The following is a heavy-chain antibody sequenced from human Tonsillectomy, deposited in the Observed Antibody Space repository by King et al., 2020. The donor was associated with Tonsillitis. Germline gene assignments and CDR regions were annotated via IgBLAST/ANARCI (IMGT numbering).Heavy chain of an antibody. CDR2: IRYDTSNK. Sequence: VQLVESGGGVVQPGGSLRLSCAASGFTFSSYGMHWVRQAPDKGLEWVAFIRYDTSNKYYADSVKGHFTISRDKSKKTLYLEMNSLRAEDTVVYYCAKSSGPYYAFPYRIDFWGQGTPVTVSS. CDR1: GFTFSSYG. V-gene: IGHV3-30*02. CDR3: AKSSGPYYAFPYRIDF. D-gene: IGHD3-3*01. J-gene: IGHJ6*02.